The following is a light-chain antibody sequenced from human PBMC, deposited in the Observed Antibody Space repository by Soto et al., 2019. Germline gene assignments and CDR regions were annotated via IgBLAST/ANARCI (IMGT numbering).Light chain of an antibody. CDR2: EVS. J-gene: IGLJ3*02. Sequence: QSALTQPPSVSGSPGQSVTISCTGTSSDVGSYNRVSWYQQPPGTAPKLMIYEVSNRPSGVPDRFSGSKSGNTASLTISGLQAEDEADYYCSSYTSSSTLGVFGGGTKVTV. CDR3: SSYTSSSTLGV. V-gene: IGLV2-18*02. CDR1: SSDVGSYNR.